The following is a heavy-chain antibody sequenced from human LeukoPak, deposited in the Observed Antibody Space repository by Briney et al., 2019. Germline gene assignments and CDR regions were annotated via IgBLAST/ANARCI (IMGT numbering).Heavy chain of an antibody. J-gene: IGHJ3*02. CDR1: GGSISNYY. V-gene: IGHV4-59*01. CDR3: ARESSGHLNAFDI. Sequence: PSETLSLTCIVSGGSISNYYWSWIRQPPGKGLERIGYIYYTGTTNYNPSLKSRVTISLDTSKNQFSLKLTSVSAADTAVYYCARESSGHLNAFDIWGQGTMVTVSS. CDR2: IYYTGTT. D-gene: IGHD6-19*01.